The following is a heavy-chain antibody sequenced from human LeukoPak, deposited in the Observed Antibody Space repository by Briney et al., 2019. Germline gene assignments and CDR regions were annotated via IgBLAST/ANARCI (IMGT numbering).Heavy chain of an antibody. Sequence: GGSLRLSCEASGFTFNTYSMNWARQAPGKGLEWVSSIDSSGGYMFYADSVKGRFTISRDNAKKSVNLQMNSLRAEDTAVYYCARGTLNIPGEQGAFDYWGQGTLVTVSS. CDR1: GFTFNTYS. J-gene: IGHJ4*02. CDR3: ARGTLNIPGEQGAFDY. V-gene: IGHV3-21*01. D-gene: IGHD1-14*01. CDR2: IDSSGGYM.